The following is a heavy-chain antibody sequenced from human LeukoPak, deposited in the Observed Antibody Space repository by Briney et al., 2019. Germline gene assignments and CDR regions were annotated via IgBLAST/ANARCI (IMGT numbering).Heavy chain of an antibody. CDR3: AREAACISGLNAFDI. D-gene: IGHD2-15*01. CDR2: IGTAGDT. J-gene: IGHJ3*02. CDR1: GFTFSSYD. V-gene: IGHV3-13*04. Sequence: PGGSLRLSCAASGFTFSSYDMHWVRQATGKGLEWVSAIGTAGDTYYLGPVKGRFTISRENAKNSLYLQMTSLGAGDPAVYYCAREAACISGLNAFDIWGQGPLVTVSS.